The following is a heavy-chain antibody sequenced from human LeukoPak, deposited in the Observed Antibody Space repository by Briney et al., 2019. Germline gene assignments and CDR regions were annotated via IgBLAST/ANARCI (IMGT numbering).Heavy chain of an antibody. D-gene: IGHD6-6*01. J-gene: IGHJ4*02. CDR2: ISDRGST. CDR1: GSSINSGYY. CDR3: ARLPGASRPRYYFDY. Sequence: PSETLSLTCIVSGSSINSGYYWGWIRPPPGKGLEWIGTISDRGSTYNNPSLKSRVTISVDTSKNQLSLKLTSVTAADTAVYYCARLPGASRPRYYFDYWGQGTLVTVSS. V-gene: IGHV4-38-2*02.